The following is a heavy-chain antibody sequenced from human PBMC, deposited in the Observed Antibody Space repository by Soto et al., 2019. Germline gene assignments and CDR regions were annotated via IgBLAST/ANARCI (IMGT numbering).Heavy chain of an antibody. D-gene: IGHD2-2*01. CDR2: ISSSSSYI. J-gene: IGHJ5*02. CDR3: ARGRIVVVPAAAAQNWFDP. V-gene: IGHV3-21*01. CDR1: GFTFSSHS. Sequence: PGGSLRLSCAASGFTFSSHSMNWVRQAPGKGLEWVSSISSSSSYIYYADSVKGRFTISRDNAKNSLYLQMNSLRAEDTAVYYCARGRIVVVPAAAAQNWFDPWGQGTLVTVSS.